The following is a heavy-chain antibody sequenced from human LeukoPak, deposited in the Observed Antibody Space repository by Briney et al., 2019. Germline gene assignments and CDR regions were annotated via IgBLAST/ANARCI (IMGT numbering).Heavy chain of an antibody. D-gene: IGHD6-6*01. J-gene: IGHJ4*02. V-gene: IGHV3-23*01. CDR1: GFTFNRHA. CDR3: AKSPQLLWVVPLDY. CDR2: ISGSGGGT. Sequence: PGGSLRLSCAASGFTFNRHAMTWVRQAPGKGLEWVSSISGSGGGTYYADSVKGRFTISRDNSENTLFLQTSSLRAEDTAVYYCAKSPQLLWVVPLDYWGQGTLVTVSS.